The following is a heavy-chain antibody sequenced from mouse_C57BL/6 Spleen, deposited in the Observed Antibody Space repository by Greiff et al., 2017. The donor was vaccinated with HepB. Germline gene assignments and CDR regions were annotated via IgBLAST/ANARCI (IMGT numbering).Heavy chain of an antibody. D-gene: IGHD2-3*01. V-gene: IGHV5-17*01. CDR2: ISSGSSTI. CDR1: GFTFSNYG. CDR3: ARGDGYYFDY. Sequence: EVQVVEPGGGLVKPGGSLKLSCAASGFTFSNYGMHWVRPAPEKGLEWVAYISSGSSTIHYADKVKGRFTISRDNAKNTLFLQMTSLRSEDTAMYYCARGDGYYFDYWGQGTTLTVSS. J-gene: IGHJ2*01.